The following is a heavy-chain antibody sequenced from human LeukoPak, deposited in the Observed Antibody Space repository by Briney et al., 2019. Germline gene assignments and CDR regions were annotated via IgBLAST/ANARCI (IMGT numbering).Heavy chain of an antibody. CDR1: GGSISSGNYY. CDR2: IYSSGST. CDR3: ARRGIAAAGTSY. D-gene: IGHD6-25*01. V-gene: IGHV4-39*01. J-gene: IGHJ4*02. Sequence: SETLSLTCSVSGGSISSGNYYWDWIRQPTGKGLEWIGSIYSSGSTHYNPSLKSRVTISVDTSKNQLSLKLTSVTAADTAVYYCARRGIAAAGTSYWGQGTLVTVSS.